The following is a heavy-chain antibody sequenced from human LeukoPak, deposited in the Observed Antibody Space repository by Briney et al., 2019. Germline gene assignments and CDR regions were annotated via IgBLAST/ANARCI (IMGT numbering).Heavy chain of an antibody. CDR2: IYYSGST. V-gene: IGHV4-59*08. CDR3: ARWDSGSYYYFDC. J-gene: IGHJ4*02. CDR1: GGSISSYY. Sequence: SETLSLTCTVSGGSISSYYWSWIRQPPGKGLEWIGYIYYSGSTNYNPSLKSRVTISVDTSKNQFSLKLSSVTAADTAVYYCARWDSGSYYYFDCWGQGTLVTVSS. D-gene: IGHD1-26*01.